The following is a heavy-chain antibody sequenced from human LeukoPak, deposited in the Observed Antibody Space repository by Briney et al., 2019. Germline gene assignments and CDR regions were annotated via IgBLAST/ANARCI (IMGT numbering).Heavy chain of an antibody. CDR1: GFTFSSYS. V-gene: IGHV3-48*01. Sequence: PGGSLRLSCAASGFTFSSYSMNWVRQAPGKGLEWVSYISSSSSTIYYADSVKGRFTISRDNAKNSLYLQMNSLRAEDTAVYYSARGSTYYDSSGQVPFDYWGQGTLVTVSS. CDR2: ISSSSSTI. J-gene: IGHJ4*02. D-gene: IGHD3-22*01. CDR3: ARGSTYYDSSGQVPFDY.